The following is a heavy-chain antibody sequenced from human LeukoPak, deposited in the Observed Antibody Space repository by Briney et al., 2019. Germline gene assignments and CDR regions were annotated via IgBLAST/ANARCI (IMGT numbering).Heavy chain of an antibody. D-gene: IGHD3-22*01. CDR3: ARVSGYTHNWFDP. CDR1: GGSFSGYY. Sequence: SETLSLTCAVYGGSFSGYYWSWIRQPPGKGLEWIGEINHSGSTNYNPSLKSRVTISVDTSKNQFSLKLSSVTAADTAVYYCARVSGYTHNWFDPWGQGTLVTVSS. J-gene: IGHJ5*02. V-gene: IGHV4-34*01. CDR2: INHSGST.